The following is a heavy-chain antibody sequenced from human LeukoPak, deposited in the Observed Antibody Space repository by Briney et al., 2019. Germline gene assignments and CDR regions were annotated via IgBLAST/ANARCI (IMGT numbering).Heavy chain of an antibody. J-gene: IGHJ4*02. CDR1: SFTFSTYW. CDR3: AKYYNSGTYSLDY. D-gene: IGHD3-10*01. CDR2: VSPDGSTT. Sequence: GGSLRLSCAASSFTFSTYWMHWVRQTPGKGLVWVSRVSPDGSTTYYADSVKGRFTISRDNAKNTLYLQMNSLRAEDTAVYYCAKYYNSGTYSLDYWGQGTLVTVSS. V-gene: IGHV3-74*01.